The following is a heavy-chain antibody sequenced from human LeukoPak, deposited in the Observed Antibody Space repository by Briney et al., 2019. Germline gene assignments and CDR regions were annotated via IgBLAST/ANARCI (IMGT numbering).Heavy chain of an antibody. CDR3: ARGLVVVVAATALVE. D-gene: IGHD2-15*01. CDR2: INTNTGNP. J-gene: IGHJ4*02. V-gene: IGHV7-4-1*02. CDR1: GYTFTSYA. Sequence: ASVKVSCKASGYTFTSYAMNWVRQAPGQGLEWMGWINTNTGNPTHAQGFTGRFVFSLDTSVSTAYLQISSLKAEDTAVYYCARGLVVVVAATALVEWGQGTLVTVSS.